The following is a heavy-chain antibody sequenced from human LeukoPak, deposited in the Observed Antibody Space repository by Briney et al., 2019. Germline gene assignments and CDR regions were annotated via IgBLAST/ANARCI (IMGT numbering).Heavy chain of an antibody. J-gene: IGHJ4*02. CDR3: ARVRPLSYAEDY. V-gene: IGHV3-30*04. Sequence: PGGSLRLSCAASGFTFSSYAMHWVRQAPGKGLEWVAVISYDGSNKYYADSVKGRFTISRDNSKNTLYLQMNSLRAEDTAVYYCARVRPLSYAEDYWGQGTLVTVSS. D-gene: IGHD4-17*01. CDR1: GFTFSSYA. CDR2: ISYDGSNK.